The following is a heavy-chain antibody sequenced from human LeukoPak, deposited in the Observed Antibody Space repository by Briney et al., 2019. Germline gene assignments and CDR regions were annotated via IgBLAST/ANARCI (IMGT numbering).Heavy chain of an antibody. D-gene: IGHD6-13*01. Sequence: GGSLRLSCGASGFTFSTYGMHWVRQAPGKGLEWVAFTRFDGSNKYYADSVKGRFTISRDNSKNTLYLQVNSVTAEDTAVYYCAKSISGYSNSWYCLDYWGQGTLVTVSS. V-gene: IGHV3-30*02. J-gene: IGHJ4*02. CDR1: GFTFSTYG. CDR2: TRFDGSNK. CDR3: AKSISGYSNSWYCLDY.